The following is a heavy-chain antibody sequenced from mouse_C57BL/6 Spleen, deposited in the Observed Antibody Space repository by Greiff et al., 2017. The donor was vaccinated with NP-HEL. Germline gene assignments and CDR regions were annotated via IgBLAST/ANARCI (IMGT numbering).Heavy chain of an antibody. CDR2: IYTGDGDT. CDR3: ARGGIYYGNFDV. Sequence: VQLQQSGPELVKPGDSVKISCKASGYAFSSSWMNWVKQRPGKGLEWIGRIYTGDGDTNYNGKFKGKATLTADKSFSTDYMQLSSLTSEDSAVYFGARGGIYYGNFDVWGTGTTVTVSS. J-gene: IGHJ1*03. V-gene: IGHV1-82*01. CDR1: GYAFSSSW. D-gene: IGHD2-1*01.